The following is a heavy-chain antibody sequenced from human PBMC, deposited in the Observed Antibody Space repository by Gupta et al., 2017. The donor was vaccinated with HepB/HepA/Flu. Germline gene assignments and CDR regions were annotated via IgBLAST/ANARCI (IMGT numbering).Heavy chain of an antibody. V-gene: IGHV4-39*01. D-gene: IGHD6-19*01. CDR3: ARNTSAWSYDN. Sequence: QVHLQESGPRLVKASETLSLTCTVSGGSIPSGTSYWGWIRQPPGKGLEWIGSIYYSGSSDYNPSLKTRVTMSVHTSKNQFSLTLTSVTAADTAVYYCARNTSAWSYDNWGQGILVTVSS. CDR2: IYYSGSS. J-gene: IGHJ4*02. CDR1: GGSIPSGTSY.